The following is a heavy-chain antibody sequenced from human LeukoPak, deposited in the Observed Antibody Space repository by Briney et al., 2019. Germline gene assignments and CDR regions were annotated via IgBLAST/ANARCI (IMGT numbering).Heavy chain of an antibody. J-gene: IGHJ4*02. V-gene: IGHV1-69*13. D-gene: IGHD3-22*01. CDR3: AKGLYFDSSGYTNFDS. Sequence: GASVKVSCKASGGTFRSYAIIWVRRAPGQGLEWMGGIIPIFGTTTYAQKFQGRVTITADVSSGTAYMELSSLRSEDTAVFYCAKGLYFDSSGYTNFDSWGQGTLVTVPS. CDR1: GGTFRSYA. CDR2: IIPIFGTT.